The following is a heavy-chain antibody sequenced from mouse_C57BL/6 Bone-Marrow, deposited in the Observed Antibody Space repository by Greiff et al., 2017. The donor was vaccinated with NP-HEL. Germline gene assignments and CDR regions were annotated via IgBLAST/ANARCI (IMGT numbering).Heavy chain of an antibody. CDR1: GYTFTSYW. Sequence: VQLQQPGAELVKPGASVKLSCKASGYTFTSYWMHWVKQRPGQGLEWIGMIHPNSGSTNYYEKFKSKATLTVDKSSSTAYMQLSSLTSEDSAVYYCARYYYGSSPWFAYWGQGTLVTVSA. J-gene: IGHJ3*01. CDR2: IHPNSGST. D-gene: IGHD1-1*01. CDR3: ARYYYGSSPWFAY. V-gene: IGHV1-64*01.